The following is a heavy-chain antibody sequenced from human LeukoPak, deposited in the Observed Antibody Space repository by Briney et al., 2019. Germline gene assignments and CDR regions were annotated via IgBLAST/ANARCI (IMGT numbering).Heavy chain of an antibody. CDR2: ISSSTTFT. V-gene: IGHV3-11*05. CDR1: GFTFSDYY. Sequence: GGSLRLSCAASGFTFSDYYMSWIRQAPGKGLEWVSYISSSTTFTNYGDSVKGRFTISRDNAKNSLYLQMNSLRAEDTAVYYCARGHLGPDPWGEGTLVTVSS. CDR3: ARGHLGPDP. J-gene: IGHJ5*02.